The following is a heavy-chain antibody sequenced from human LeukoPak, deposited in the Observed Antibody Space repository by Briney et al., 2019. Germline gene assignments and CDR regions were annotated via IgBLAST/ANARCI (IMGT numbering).Heavy chain of an antibody. CDR2: IYRGGNT. CDR3: ARDFRYYGMDV. V-gene: IGHV3-66*01. Sequence: GGSLRLSCAASGFTVSNNYMSWVRQAPGQGLEWVSVIYRGGNTYYADSVKGRFTISRDNSNNTLYLQMNSLRAEDTAVYYCARDFRYYGMDVWGQGTTVTVSS. J-gene: IGHJ6*02. CDR1: GFTVSNNY.